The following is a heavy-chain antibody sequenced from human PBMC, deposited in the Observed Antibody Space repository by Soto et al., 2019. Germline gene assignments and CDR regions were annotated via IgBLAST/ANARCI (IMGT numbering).Heavy chain of an antibody. D-gene: IGHD4-4*01. CDR2: INPNSGGT. V-gene: IGHV1-2*02. CDR1: GYTFTGYY. CDR3: ARVTVRYYGMDV. J-gene: IGHJ6*02. Sequence: ASVKVSCKASGYTFTGYYMHWVRQAPGQGLEWMGWINPNSGGTNYAQKFQGRVTMTSDTSISTAYMELSRLRSDDTAVYYCARVTVRYYGMDVWGQGTTVTVSS.